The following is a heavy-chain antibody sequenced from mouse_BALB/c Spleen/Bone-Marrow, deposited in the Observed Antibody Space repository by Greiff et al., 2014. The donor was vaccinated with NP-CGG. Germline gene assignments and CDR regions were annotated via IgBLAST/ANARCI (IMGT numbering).Heavy chain of an antibody. V-gene: IGHV3-6*02. Sequence: EVQLQQSGPGLVKPSQSLSLTCSVTGYSITSGFYWNWIRQFPGNKLEWMGYISYDGTDNYNPSLKNRISITRDTSKNQFFLRXXSXXXEDTATYYCERGDYGSNYDDNWGQGTTLTVSS. J-gene: IGHJ2*01. CDR2: ISYDGTD. CDR3: ERGDYGSNYDDN. CDR1: GYSITSGFY. D-gene: IGHD1-1*01.